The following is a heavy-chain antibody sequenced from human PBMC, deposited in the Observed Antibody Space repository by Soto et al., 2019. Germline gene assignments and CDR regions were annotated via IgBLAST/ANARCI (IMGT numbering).Heavy chain of an antibody. CDR1: GFTFSSYA. CDR2: ISYDGSNK. Sequence: GGSLRLSCAASGFTFSSYAMHWVRQAPGKGLEWVAVISYDGSNKYYADSVKGRFTISRDNSKNTLYLQMNSLRAEDTAVYYCARPTTGDPFLGGLRYWGQGTLVTVS. J-gene: IGHJ4*02. D-gene: IGHD7-27*01. CDR3: ARPTTGDPFLGGLRY. V-gene: IGHV3-30*04.